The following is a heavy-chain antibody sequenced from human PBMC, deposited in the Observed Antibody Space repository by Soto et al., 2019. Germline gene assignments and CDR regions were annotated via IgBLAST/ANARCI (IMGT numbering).Heavy chain of an antibody. V-gene: IGHV4-59*01. D-gene: IGHD6-19*01. J-gene: IGHJ6*02. Sequence: TSETLSLTCTVSGGSISSYYWSWIRQPPGKGLEWIGYIYYSGSTNYNPSLKSRVTISVDTSKNQFSLKLSSVTAADTAVYYCARDLAVAGNDYYYGMYVWGQGTTVTSP. CDR3: ARDLAVAGNDYYYGMYV. CDR1: GGSISSYY. CDR2: IYYSGST.